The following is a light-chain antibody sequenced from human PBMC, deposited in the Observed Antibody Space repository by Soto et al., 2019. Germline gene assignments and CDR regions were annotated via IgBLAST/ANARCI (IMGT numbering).Light chain of an antibody. V-gene: IGKV3-15*01. Sequence: EIVMTQSPATLSVSPGEGATLSCRASQSVSSNFAWYQQKPGQAPRLLIYGASTRATGIPVRFSGSGSGTECTLTISSLQSEDFALYYCQQYNSWPPLTVGGGTKVEIK. CDR2: GAS. CDR3: QQYNSWPPLT. CDR1: QSVSSN. J-gene: IGKJ4*02.